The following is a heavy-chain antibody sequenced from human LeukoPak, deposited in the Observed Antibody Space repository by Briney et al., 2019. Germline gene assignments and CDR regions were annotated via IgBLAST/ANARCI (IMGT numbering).Heavy chain of an antibody. Sequence: SETLSLTCTVSGGSISSYHWSWIRQPPGKGLEWIGEINHSGSTNYNPSLKSRITISVDTSKNQFSLKLSSVTAADTAVYYCARGRKVRGVINFDYWGQGTLVTVSS. V-gene: IGHV4-34*01. CDR3: ARGRKVRGVINFDY. CDR1: GGSISSYH. J-gene: IGHJ4*02. D-gene: IGHD3-10*01. CDR2: INHSGST.